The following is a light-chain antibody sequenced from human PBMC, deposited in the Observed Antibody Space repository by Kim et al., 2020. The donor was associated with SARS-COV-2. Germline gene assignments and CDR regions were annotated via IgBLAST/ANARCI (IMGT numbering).Light chain of an antibody. J-gene: IGLJ3*02. Sequence: SSRQTTRSICCGDAELKNVAVWWHQKSGQAPALVIYDDDKRPPGVPQRFSGATSGALATLTISGAQVDDEADYYCYSTYSRGNPVFGGGTQLTVL. V-gene: IGLV3-10*01. CDR1: AELKNV. CDR3: YSTYSRGNPV. CDR2: DDD.